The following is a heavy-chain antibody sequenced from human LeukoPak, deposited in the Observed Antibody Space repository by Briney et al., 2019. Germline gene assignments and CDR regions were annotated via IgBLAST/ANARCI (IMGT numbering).Heavy chain of an antibody. CDR2: INHSGST. V-gene: IGHV4-34*01. D-gene: IGHD3-16*01. CDR3: ARGLSYWGRVTFDY. CDR1: GGSFSRYY. Sequence: SETLSLTCAVYGGSFSRYYWSWIRQPPGKGLEWIGEINHSGSTNYNPSLKSRVTISVDTSKNQFSLKLSSVTAADTAVYYCARGLSYWGRVTFDYWGQGTLVTVSS. J-gene: IGHJ4*02.